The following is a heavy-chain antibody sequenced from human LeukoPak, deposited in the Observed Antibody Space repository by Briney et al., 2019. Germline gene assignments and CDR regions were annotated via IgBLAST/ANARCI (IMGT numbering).Heavy chain of an antibody. CDR1: GFTFSSYA. J-gene: IGHJ4*02. Sequence: GGSLRLSCSASGFTFSSYAMHWVRQAPGKGLAYVSAISSNGGSTYYADSVKGRFTISRDNSKNTLYLQMSSLRAEDTAVYYCVKDRQRGYSYGFFDYWGQGTLVTVSS. CDR2: ISSNGGST. CDR3: VKDRQRGYSYGFFDY. D-gene: IGHD5-18*01. V-gene: IGHV3-64D*06.